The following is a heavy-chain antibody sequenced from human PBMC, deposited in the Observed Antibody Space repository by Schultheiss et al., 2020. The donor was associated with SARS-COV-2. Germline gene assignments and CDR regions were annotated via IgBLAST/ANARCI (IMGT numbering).Heavy chain of an antibody. V-gene: IGHV1-46*01. J-gene: IGHJ4*02. CDR2: INPSGGST. Sequence: ASVKVSCKASGYTFISYYIHWVRQAPGQGLEWMGMINPSGGSTSYSQKFQGRVTMTRDTSASTVYMELSSLRSEDTAVYYCARDPPHFWSAYLDYWGQGTLVTVSS. CDR1: GYTFISYY. CDR3: ARDPPHFWSAYLDY. D-gene: IGHD3-3*01.